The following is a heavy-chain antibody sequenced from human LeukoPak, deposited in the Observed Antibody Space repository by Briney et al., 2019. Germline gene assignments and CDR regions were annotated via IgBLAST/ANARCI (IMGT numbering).Heavy chain of an antibody. CDR2: ISAYNGNT. Sequence: ASVKVSCKASGYTFTSYGISWVRQAPGQGLEWMGWISAYNGNTNYAQKLQGRVTITTDESTSTAYMELSSLRSEDTAVYYCARATPYSGSGLRRSGYYYYMDVWGKGTTVTVSS. V-gene: IGHV1-18*01. CDR3: ARATPYSGSGLRRSGYYYYMDV. CDR1: GYTFTSYG. J-gene: IGHJ6*03. D-gene: IGHD1-26*01.